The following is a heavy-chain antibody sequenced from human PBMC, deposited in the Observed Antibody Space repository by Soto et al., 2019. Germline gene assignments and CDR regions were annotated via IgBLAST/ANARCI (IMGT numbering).Heavy chain of an antibody. D-gene: IGHD5-18*01. V-gene: IGHV4-30-4*01. Sequence: PSETLSLTCTVSGGSISSGDYYWSWIRQPPGKGLEWIGYIYYSGSTYYNPSLKSRVTISVDTSKNQFSLKLSSVTAADTAVYYCARQEDTAIGPSYFDYWGQGTLVTVSS. CDR1: GGSISSGDYY. J-gene: IGHJ4*02. CDR2: IYYSGST. CDR3: ARQEDTAIGPSYFDY.